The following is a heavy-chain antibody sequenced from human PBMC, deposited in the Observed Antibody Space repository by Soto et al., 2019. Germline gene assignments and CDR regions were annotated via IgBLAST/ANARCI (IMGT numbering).Heavy chain of an antibody. J-gene: IGHJ3*02. CDR1: GGSISSGGYY. CDR3: ARLNEDIVVVVAATDFIDPGAFDI. CDR2: IYYSGST. Sequence: PSETLSLTCTVSGGSISSGGYYWSWIRQHPGKGLEWIGYIYYSGSTYYNPSLKSRVTISVDTSKNQFSLKLSSVTAADTAVYYCARLNEDIVVVVAATDFIDPGAFDIWGQGTMVTVS. V-gene: IGHV4-31*03. D-gene: IGHD2-15*01.